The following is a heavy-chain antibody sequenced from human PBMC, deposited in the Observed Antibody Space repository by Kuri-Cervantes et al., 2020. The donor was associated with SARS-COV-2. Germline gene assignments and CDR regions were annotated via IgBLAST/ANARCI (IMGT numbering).Heavy chain of an antibody. D-gene: IGHD1-26*01. CDR2: IFYSGSA. CDR3: AREGIVGPAYYFDY. V-gene: IGHV4-30-4*08. Sequence: LRLSCTVSGASLSSGDYYWTWVRQPPGKGLEWIGNIFYSGSASYNPSLKSRLTMSLDMSKSQFSLKLNSVTAADTAVYYCAREGIVGPAYYFDYWGQGTLVTVSS. J-gene: IGHJ4*02. CDR1: GASLSSGDYY.